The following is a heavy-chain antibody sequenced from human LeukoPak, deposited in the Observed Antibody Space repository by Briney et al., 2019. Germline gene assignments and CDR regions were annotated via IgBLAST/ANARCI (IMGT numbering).Heavy chain of an antibody. CDR3: ARRHGDYAYYSYYGMDV. J-gene: IGHJ6*02. D-gene: IGHD4-17*01. Sequence: KSSETLSLTCTVSGGSVSSSRYFWGWIRQPPGKGLEWIGSVYYSGSTYYNPSLKSRVTMSVDTSKNHFSLNLRSVTAADTAVYYCARRHGDYAYYSYYGMDVWGQGTTVTVSS. CDR1: GGSVSSSRYF. V-gene: IGHV4-39*02. CDR2: VYYSGST.